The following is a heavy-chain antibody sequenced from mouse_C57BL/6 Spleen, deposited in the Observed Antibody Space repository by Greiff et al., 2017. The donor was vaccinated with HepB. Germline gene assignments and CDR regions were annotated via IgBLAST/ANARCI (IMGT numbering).Heavy chain of an antibody. Sequence: EVMLVESGGGLVKPGGSLKLSCAASGFTFSDYGMHWVRQAPEKGLEWVAYISSGISTTDYADTVKGRFTIAKDNATTTLLLQMTSLKSEDTAMYYSARGGFYFDYWGQGTTLTVSS. CDR1: GFTFSDYG. CDR2: ISSGISTT. J-gene: IGHJ2*01. CDR3: ARGGFYFDY. V-gene: IGHV5-17*01.